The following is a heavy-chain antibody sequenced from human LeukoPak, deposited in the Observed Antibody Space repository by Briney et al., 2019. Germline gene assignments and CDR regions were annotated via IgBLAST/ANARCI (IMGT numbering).Heavy chain of an antibody. CDR1: GYTFTGYY. CDR2: INPNSGGT. Sequence: GASVKVSCKASGYTFTGYYMHWVRQAPGQGPEWMGWINPNSGGTNYAQKFQGRVTMTRDTSISTAYMELSRLRSDDTAVYYCARDRNYYDSSGLLDYWGQGTLVTVSS. V-gene: IGHV1-2*02. D-gene: IGHD3-22*01. CDR3: ARDRNYYDSSGLLDY. J-gene: IGHJ4*02.